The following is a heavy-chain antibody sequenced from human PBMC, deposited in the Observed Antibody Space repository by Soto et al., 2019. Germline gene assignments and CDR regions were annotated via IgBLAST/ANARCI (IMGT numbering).Heavy chain of an antibody. CDR1: GFTVSSNY. D-gene: IGHD3-3*01. CDR2: IYSGGST. V-gene: IGHV3-53*01. CDR3: ARASSWSGPALDY. J-gene: IGHJ4*02. Sequence: GGSLRLSCAASGFTVSSNYMSWVRQAPGKGLEWVSVIYSGGSTYYADSVKGRFTISRDNSKNTLYLQMNSLRAEDTAVYYCARASSWSGPALDYWGQGTLVTVSS.